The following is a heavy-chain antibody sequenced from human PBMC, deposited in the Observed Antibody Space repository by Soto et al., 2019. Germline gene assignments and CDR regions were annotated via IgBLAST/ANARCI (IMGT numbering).Heavy chain of an antibody. CDR3: ARVGGVKGYHYVDDADY. CDR1: GYTFTSFG. J-gene: IGHJ4*02. V-gene: IGHV1-18*01. Sequence: QVQLVQSGAAVKKPGASVKVSCKGSGYTFTSFGITWVRQAPGEGLEWMGWITTYNDNTNYAKKFQGRVTRPTDTSTSTADMELRSLPSDDPAVYYCARVGGVKGYHYVDDADYCGQGTLVTVSS. D-gene: IGHD4-17*01. CDR2: ITTYNDNT.